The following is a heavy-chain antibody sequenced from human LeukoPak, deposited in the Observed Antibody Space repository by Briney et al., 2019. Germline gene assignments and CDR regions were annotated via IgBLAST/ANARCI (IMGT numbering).Heavy chain of an antibody. Sequence: ASVKVSCKACGYRFIDYGFTWVRQTPGQGLEGMGWITPYNGNTNYAQKFQARVTMTTDTSTTTAYMELRSLTSDDTAVYFCARDFRRNGRRPDFWGQGTLVTVSS. J-gene: IGHJ4*02. V-gene: IGHV1-18*01. CDR1: GYRFIDYG. CDR3: ARDFRRNGRRPDF. CDR2: ITPYNGNT.